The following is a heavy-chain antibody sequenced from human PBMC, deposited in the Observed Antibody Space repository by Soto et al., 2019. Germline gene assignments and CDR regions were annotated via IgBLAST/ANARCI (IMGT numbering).Heavy chain of an antibody. V-gene: IGHV3-33*01. Sequence: QVQLVESGGGVVQPGRSLRLSCAASGFTFSSYGMHWVRQAPGKGLEWVAVIWYDGSNKYYADSVKGRFTISRDNSKNTLYLQMNSLRAEDTAAYYCARDRGRTSDPPAFDPWGQGTLVTVSS. J-gene: IGHJ5*02. CDR3: ARDRGRTSDPPAFDP. CDR1: GFTFSSYG. D-gene: IGHD3-16*01. CDR2: IWYDGSNK.